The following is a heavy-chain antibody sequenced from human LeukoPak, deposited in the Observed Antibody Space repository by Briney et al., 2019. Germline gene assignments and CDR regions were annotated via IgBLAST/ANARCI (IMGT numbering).Heavy chain of an antibody. CDR2: IRSKANSYAT. D-gene: IGHD2-2*01. V-gene: IGHV3-73*01. CDR3: TRELGYCSSTSCWSYGMDV. CDR1: GFTFSNYG. J-gene: IGHJ6*02. Sequence: GGSLRLSCAASGFTFSNYGMHWVRQASGKGLEWVGRIRSKANSYATAYAASVKGRFTISRDDSKNTAYLQMNSLKTEDTAVYYCTRELGYCSSTSCWSYGMDVWGQGTTVTVSS.